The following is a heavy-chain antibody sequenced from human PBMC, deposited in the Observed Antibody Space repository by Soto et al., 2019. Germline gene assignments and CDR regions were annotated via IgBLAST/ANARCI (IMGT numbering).Heavy chain of an antibody. CDR2: INPNSGGT. Sequence: ASVKVSCKASGYTFSDYYIHWVRQAPGQGLEWMGWINPNSGGTKYAPKFQGGVTMTRNTSITTAYMELSRLRSGDTAVYYCAREPATAKPEGVDFWGQGTLVTVSS. V-gene: IGHV1-2*02. CDR3: AREPATAKPEGVDF. CDR1: GYTFSDYY. D-gene: IGHD1-1*01. J-gene: IGHJ4*02.